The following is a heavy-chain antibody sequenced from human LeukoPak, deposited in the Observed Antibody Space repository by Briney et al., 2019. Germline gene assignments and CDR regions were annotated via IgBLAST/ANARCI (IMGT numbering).Heavy chain of an antibody. CDR2: IYTSGST. V-gene: IGHV4-61*02. CDR1: GDSITSGDSY. CDR3: AREYSH. Sequence: SETLSLTCSVSGDSITSGDSYWTWIWQPAGRGLEWIGLIYTSGSTKYNPSLKSRITMSLDTSKNQISLQLNSVTAADTAVYYCAREYSHWGQGTLVTVSS. J-gene: IGHJ4*02. D-gene: IGHD5-12*01.